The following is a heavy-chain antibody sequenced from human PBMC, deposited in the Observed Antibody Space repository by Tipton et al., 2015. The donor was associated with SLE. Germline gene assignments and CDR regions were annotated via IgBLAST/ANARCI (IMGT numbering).Heavy chain of an antibody. V-gene: IGHV1-69*09. CDR3: ATEAGGGYFDY. CDR1: GGTFRTYT. J-gene: IGHJ4*02. CDR2: IIPVIDVT. D-gene: IGHD3-16*01. Sequence: QLVQSGAEVKKPGSSVKVSCKASGGTFRTYTISWVRQAPGQGLEWMGRIIPVIDVTNYAQKFQGRVSITADKSTSTAYMELSSLRSEDAALYHCATEAGGGYFDYWGQGTLVTVSS.